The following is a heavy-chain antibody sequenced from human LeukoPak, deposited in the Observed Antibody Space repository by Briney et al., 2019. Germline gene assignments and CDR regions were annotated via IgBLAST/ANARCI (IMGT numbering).Heavy chain of an antibody. CDR1: GGTFSSYA. Sequence: ASVKVSCKASGGTFSSYAISWVRQAPGQGLEWMGWISAYNGNTNYAQKLQGRVTMTTDTSTSTAYMELRSLRSDDTAVYYCARDYTRGYFDYWGQGTLVTVSS. J-gene: IGHJ4*02. CDR3: ARDYTRGYFDY. CDR2: ISAYNGNT. V-gene: IGHV1-18*01.